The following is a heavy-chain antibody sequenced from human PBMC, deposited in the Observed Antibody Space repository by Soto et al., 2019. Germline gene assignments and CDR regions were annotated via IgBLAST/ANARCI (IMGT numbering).Heavy chain of an antibody. CDR1: GFTFSSYG. J-gene: IGHJ6*02. CDR2: ISYDGTDK. Sequence: GGSLRLSCAASGFTFSSYGIHWVRQAPGKGREWVALISYDGTDKSYADSVKGRFTISRDNSKNTLYLQMSGLGPEDTAVYYCVKERYAQLWLEDYGMDVWGQGTTVTVYS. CDR3: VKERYAQLWLEDYGMDV. D-gene: IGHD5-18*01. V-gene: IGHV3-30*18.